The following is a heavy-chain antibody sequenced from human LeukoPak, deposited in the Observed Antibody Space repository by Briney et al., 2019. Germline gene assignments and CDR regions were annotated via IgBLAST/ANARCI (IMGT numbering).Heavy chain of an antibody. D-gene: IGHD3-22*01. J-gene: IGHJ3*02. Sequence: GSSVKVSCKASGGTFSSYAISWVRQAPGQGLEWMGRIIPIFGTANYAQKFQGRVTITTDESTSTAYMELSSLRSDDTAVYYCARVLYYYDSSGLDAFDIWGQGTMVTVSS. CDR1: GGTFSSYA. CDR3: ARVLYYYDSSGLDAFDI. CDR2: IIPIFGTA. V-gene: IGHV1-69*05.